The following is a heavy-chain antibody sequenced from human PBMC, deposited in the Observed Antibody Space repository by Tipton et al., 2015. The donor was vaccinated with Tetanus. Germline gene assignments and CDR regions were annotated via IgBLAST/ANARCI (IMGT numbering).Heavy chain of an antibody. J-gene: IGHJ4*02. V-gene: IGHV1-18*01. CDR3: ARAPNRISRAYDY. D-gene: IGHD1-14*01. Sequence: QLVQSGAEVKKPGASVKVSCKASGYTFTNYGINWVRQAPGQGLEWTGWNSGYNGNTNYAQKLQGRVTMTTDTSTNTAYMELRSLRSDDTAVYYCARAPNRISRAYDYWGQGTQIIVSS. CDR2: NSGYNGNT. CDR1: GYTFTNYG.